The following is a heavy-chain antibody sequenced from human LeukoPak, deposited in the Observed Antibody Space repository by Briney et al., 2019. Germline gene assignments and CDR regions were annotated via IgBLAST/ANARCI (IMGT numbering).Heavy chain of an antibody. CDR2: IKDDGSVK. J-gene: IGHJ4*02. CDR3: AREVVATASAFDC. D-gene: IGHD2-21*01. V-gene: IGHV3-7*03. Sequence: GGSLRLSCAASGFTFSNFLMTWVRQAPGKGLEWVANIKDDGSVKNHVDSLKGRFSISRDNARNSLYLQISSLRAEDTAVYYCAREVVATASAFDCWGQGTLVTVSS. CDR1: GFTFSNFL.